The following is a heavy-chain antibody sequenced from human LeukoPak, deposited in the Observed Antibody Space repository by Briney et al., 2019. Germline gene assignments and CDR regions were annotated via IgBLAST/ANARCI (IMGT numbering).Heavy chain of an antibody. Sequence: PGGSLRLSCAVSGFAFDSEAMSWVRQSPARGLEWVASISPGGGTTYYADSVKGRFTISRDNAKNSLYLQMNSLRAEDTAVYYCARDNDLLRYFDWPLDYWGQGTLATVSS. CDR1: GFAFDSEA. V-gene: IGHV3-21*01. J-gene: IGHJ4*02. D-gene: IGHD3-9*01. CDR3: ARDNDLLRYFDWPLDY. CDR2: ISPGGGTT.